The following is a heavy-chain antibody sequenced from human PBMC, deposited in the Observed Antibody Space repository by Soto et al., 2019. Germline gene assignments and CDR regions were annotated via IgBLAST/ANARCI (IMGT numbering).Heavy chain of an antibody. CDR1: GGNFNTYP. V-gene: IGHV1-69*18. CDR3: ARDSRLWGSTGWKRENLFDI. J-gene: IGHJ3*02. D-gene: IGHD3-16*01. CDR2: IIPIFGTP. Sequence: QVQLEQSGAEVKRPGSSVKVSCKTSGGNFNTYPISWVRQAPGHRLEWMGKIIPIFGTPDYAQKFQGRVTINAEEATTTVYMELRSRKSYDSAVYYCARDSRLWGSTGWKRENLFDIWGQGTMVTVSS.